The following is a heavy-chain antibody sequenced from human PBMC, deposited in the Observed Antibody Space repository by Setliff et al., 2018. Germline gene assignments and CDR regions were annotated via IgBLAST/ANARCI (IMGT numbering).Heavy chain of an antibody. CDR1: GFTFGHYT. CDR3: TRASSIAVAGSSI. V-gene: IGHV3-49*04. CDR2: IRSKAYGGTT. J-gene: IGHJ4*02. D-gene: IGHD6-19*01. Sequence: PGGSLRLSCAASGFTFGHYTMNWVRQAPGKGLEWVGFIRSKAYGGTTEYAASVKGRFTISRDDSKSIAYLQMNSLKTEDTAVYYCTRASSIAVAGSSIWGQGTLVTVSS.